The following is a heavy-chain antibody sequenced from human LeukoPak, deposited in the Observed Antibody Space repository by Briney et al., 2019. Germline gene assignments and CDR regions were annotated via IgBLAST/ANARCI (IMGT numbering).Heavy chain of an antibody. Sequence: GGSLRLSCAASGFTFSSYAMSWVRQASGKGLEWVSGISWNSGSIGYADSVKGRFTISRDNAKNSLYLQMNSLRAEDTAVYYCARDPRSDYFDYWGQGTLVTVSS. CDR2: ISWNSGSI. J-gene: IGHJ4*02. V-gene: IGHV3-20*04. CDR3: ARDPRSDYFDY. CDR1: GFTFSSYA.